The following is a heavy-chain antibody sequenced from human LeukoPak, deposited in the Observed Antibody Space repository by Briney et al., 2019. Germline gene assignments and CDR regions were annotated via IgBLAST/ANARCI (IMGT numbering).Heavy chain of an antibody. CDR2: IKQDGSEK. CDR3: ARGGYYGDYGSNWFDP. Sequence: GGSLRLSCAASGFTFSSYWMSWVRQAPGKGLEWVANIKQDGSEKYYVDSVKGRFTISRDNAKNPLYLQMNSLRAEDTAVYYCARGGYYGDYGSNWFDPWGQGTLVTVSS. CDR1: GFTFSSYW. D-gene: IGHD4-17*01. V-gene: IGHV3-7*01. J-gene: IGHJ5*02.